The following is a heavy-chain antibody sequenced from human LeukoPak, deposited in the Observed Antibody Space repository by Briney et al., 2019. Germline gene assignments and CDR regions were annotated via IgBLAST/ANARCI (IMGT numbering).Heavy chain of an antibody. J-gene: IGHJ4*02. V-gene: IGHV1-18*01. CDR1: GYTFTNYG. CDR3: ARTIDDGDYGYN. D-gene: IGHD4-17*01. Sequence: ASVKVSCKASGYTFTNYGISWVRQAPGQGLEWMGWISAYNGNTNYAQKLQGRVTLTTDTSTSTPYMELRSLRSDDTAVYFCARTIDDGDYGYNWGQGTLVTVSS. CDR2: ISAYNGNT.